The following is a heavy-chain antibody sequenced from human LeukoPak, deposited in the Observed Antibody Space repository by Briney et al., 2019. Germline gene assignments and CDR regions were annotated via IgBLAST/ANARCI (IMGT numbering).Heavy chain of an antibody. D-gene: IGHD1-7*01. CDR2: IDAGENT. Sequence: GGSLRLSCAASGFTFSSSAMNWVRQAPGKGLEWVSVIDAGENTYYADSVKGRFTISRDNSKNTLYLQMNSLRAEDTAVYYCVREIGNSGNYDWGQGTLVTVSS. V-gene: IGHV3-53*01. CDR3: VREIGNSGNYD. CDR1: GFTFSSSA. J-gene: IGHJ4*02.